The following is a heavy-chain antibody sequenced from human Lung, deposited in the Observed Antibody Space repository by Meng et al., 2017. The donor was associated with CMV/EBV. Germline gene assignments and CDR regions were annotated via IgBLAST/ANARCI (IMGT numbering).Heavy chain of an antibody. CDR3: EKCQTKNTRMGVVMDY. CDR1: RFTFSNHA. D-gene: IGHD3-22*01. CDR2: ISGSGYDT. J-gene: IGHJ4*02. Sequence: GESLKISCTASRFTFSNHAMNCVRQAPGKGLGWVSSISGSGYDTYYADSVQGRITISRDNSEKTLYLQINSLIAEDTAVYVCEKCQTKNTRMGVVMDYWGQGTLVTVSS. V-gene: IGHV3-23*01.